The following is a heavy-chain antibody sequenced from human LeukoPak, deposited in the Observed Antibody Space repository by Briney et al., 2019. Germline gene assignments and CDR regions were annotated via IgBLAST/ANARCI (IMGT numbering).Heavy chain of an antibody. CDR3: AGSTHYYYGSGTPSPRYAFDI. V-gene: IGHV5-51*01. CDR1: GYSFTSYW. J-gene: IGHJ3*02. CDR2: TYPGDSDT. D-gene: IGHD3-10*01. Sequence: GESLKISCKGSGYSFTSYWIGWVRQMPGKGLEWMGITYPGDSDTRYSPSFQGQVTISADQYFSPAYLQRSSLNASDTAMYYCAGSTHYYYGSGTPSPRYAFDIWGQGTMVTVSS.